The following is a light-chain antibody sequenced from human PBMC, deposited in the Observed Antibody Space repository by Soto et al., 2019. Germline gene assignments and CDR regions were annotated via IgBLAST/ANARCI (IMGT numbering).Light chain of an antibody. CDR2: DIN. CDR3: CSDVGSVV. Sequence: QSALTQPRSVSGSPGQSVTISCTGTSSDIGGYKYVSWYQQHPGKAPKLMIFDINRRPSWVPDRFSGSKSGNTASLTISGLQAEDEADYYCCSDVGSVVFGGGTKLTVL. V-gene: IGLV2-11*01. J-gene: IGLJ2*01. CDR1: SSDIGGYKY.